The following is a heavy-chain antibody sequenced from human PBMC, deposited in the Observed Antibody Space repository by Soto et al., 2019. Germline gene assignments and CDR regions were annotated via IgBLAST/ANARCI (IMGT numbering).Heavy chain of an antibody. CDR1: GFTFSSYA. Sequence: GGSLRLSCAASGFTFSSYAMSWVRQAPGKGLEWVSAISGSGGSTYYADSVKGRFTISRDNSKNTLYLQMNSLRAEDMAVYYCAKFGDCSSTSCHLYYYYYYMDVWGKGTTVTVSS. CDR2: ISGSGGST. D-gene: IGHD2-2*01. V-gene: IGHV3-23*01. CDR3: AKFGDCSSTSCHLYYYYYYMDV. J-gene: IGHJ6*03.